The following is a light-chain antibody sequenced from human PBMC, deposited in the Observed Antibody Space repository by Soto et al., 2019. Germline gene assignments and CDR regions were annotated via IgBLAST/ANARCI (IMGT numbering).Light chain of an antibody. J-gene: IGKJ5*01. CDR2: WAS. CDR1: QSVLYSSDNKNY. CDR3: QQYYTTIT. V-gene: IGKV4-1*01. Sequence: DTVMTQSPDSLAVSLGERATINCKSSQSVLYSSDNKNYLAWYQQKPGQPPKLLIYWASTRESGVPERFSGSGYGTDFTLTISSLHAEHVAVYYCQQYYTTITFGKGTRLEI.